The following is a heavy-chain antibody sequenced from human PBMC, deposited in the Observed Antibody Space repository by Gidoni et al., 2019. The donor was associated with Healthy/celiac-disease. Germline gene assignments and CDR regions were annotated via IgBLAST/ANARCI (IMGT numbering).Heavy chain of an antibody. J-gene: IGHJ4*02. Sequence: QVQLQQWGAGLLKPSETLSLTCAVYGGSFSGYYWSWIRQHPGKGLEWIGEINHSGSTNYNPSLKSRVTISVDTSKNQFSLKLSSVTAADTAVYYCARASRSRGGFDYWGQGTLVTVSS. CDR3: ARASRSRGGFDY. D-gene: IGHD3-3*01. CDR2: INHSGST. V-gene: IGHV4-34*01. CDR1: GGSFSGYY.